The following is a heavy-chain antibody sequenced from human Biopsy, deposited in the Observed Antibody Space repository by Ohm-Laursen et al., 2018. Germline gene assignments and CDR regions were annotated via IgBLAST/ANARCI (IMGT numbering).Heavy chain of an antibody. Sequence: GASVKASCNVSGCTLTELSMHWVRQAPGRGLEWMGGFAPENGKTIYAQKFQGRVTMTEDTSTDTAYMELSSLRSEDTAVYYCAADINVWNVNYWGQGTQVTVSS. CDR3: AADINVWNVNY. J-gene: IGHJ4*02. CDR1: GCTLTELS. D-gene: IGHD1-1*01. CDR2: FAPENGKT. V-gene: IGHV1-24*01.